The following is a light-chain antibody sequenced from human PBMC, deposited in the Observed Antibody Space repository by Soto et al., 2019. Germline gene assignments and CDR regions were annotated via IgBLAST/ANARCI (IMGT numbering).Light chain of an antibody. CDR3: QQYDSYWT. CDR1: QGISSY. J-gene: IGKJ1*01. CDR2: AAY. V-gene: IGKV1-8*01. Sequence: AIRMTQSPSSLSASTGDRVTITCRASQGISSYLAWYQQKPGKALKLLIYAAYNLQSGVPSRFSGSGSGTDFTLTISKLRPDDFATYYCQQYDSYWTFGHGTKVDIK.